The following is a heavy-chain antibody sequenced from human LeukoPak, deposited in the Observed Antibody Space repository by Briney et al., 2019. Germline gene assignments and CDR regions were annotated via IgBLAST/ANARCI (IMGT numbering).Heavy chain of an antibody. CDR1: GFSISSRGGG. Sequence: SGPTLSKPTQTLTLTCIFTGFSISSRGGGVGWIRQPPGKALESLALLYWNDDKRYNPSLKTRLTIAKDTSKNQVVLTMTNMDPVDTATYYCAHEERYSFHLFDNWGQGTLVTVSS. CDR3: AHEERYSFHLFDN. D-gene: IGHD5-18*01. J-gene: IGHJ4*02. CDR2: LYWNDDK. V-gene: IGHV2-5*01.